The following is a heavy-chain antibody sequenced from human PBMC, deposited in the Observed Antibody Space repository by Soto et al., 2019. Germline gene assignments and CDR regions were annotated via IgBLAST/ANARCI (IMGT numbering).Heavy chain of an antibody. D-gene: IGHD3-3*01. Sequence: SETLSLTCTVSGGSISSGGYYWSWIRQHPGKGLEWIGYIYYSGSTYYNPSLKSRVTISVDTSKNQFSLKLSSVTAADAAVYYCARVEFITIFGVVPGPNWFDPWGRGTLVTVSS. CDR2: IYYSGST. V-gene: IGHV4-31*03. CDR3: ARVEFITIFGVVPGPNWFDP. J-gene: IGHJ5*02. CDR1: GGSISSGGYY.